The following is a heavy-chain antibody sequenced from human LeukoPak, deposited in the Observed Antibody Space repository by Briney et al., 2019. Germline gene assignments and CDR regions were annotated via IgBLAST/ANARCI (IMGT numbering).Heavy chain of an antibody. CDR1: GRSISSYY. J-gene: IGHJ4*02. CDR3: ASTSYDFWSGYSPLGY. CDR2: IYYSGST. D-gene: IGHD3-3*01. Sequence: KPSETLSLTCTVSGRSISSYYWSWIRQPPGKGLEWIGYIYYSGSTNYNPSLKSRVTISVDTSKNQFSLKLSSVTAADTAVYYCASTSYDFWSGYSPLGYWGQGTLVTVSS. V-gene: IGHV4-59*01.